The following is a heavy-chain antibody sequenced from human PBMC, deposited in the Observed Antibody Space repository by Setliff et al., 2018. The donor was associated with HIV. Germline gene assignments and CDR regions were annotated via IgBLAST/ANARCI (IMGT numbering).Heavy chain of an antibody. Sequence: SETLSLTCAVYGGSFSGYYWSWIRQSPGKGLEWIGEINHSGSANYNPSLKSRVTTSVDTSKNQFSVKLTSVTAADTAVYYCARGYEGSSPGGAFDIWGQGTTVTVSS. J-gene: IGHJ3*02. CDR3: ARGYEGSSPGGAFDI. D-gene: IGHD6-6*01. CDR2: INHSGSA. CDR1: GGSFSGYY. V-gene: IGHV4-34*01.